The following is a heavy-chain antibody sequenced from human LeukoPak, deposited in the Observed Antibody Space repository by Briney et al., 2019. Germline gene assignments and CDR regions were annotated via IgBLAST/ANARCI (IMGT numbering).Heavy chain of an antibody. CDR1: GGSISSGGYY. CDR2: IYYSGST. Sequence: SETLSLTCTVSGGSISSGGYYWSWIRQHPGKGLEWIGYIYYSGSTYYNPSLKSRVTISVDTSKNQFSLKLSSVTAADTAVYYCARVSGSWTNWFDPWGQGTLVTVSS. D-gene: IGHD6-13*01. CDR3: ARVSGSWTNWFDP. V-gene: IGHV4-31*03. J-gene: IGHJ5*02.